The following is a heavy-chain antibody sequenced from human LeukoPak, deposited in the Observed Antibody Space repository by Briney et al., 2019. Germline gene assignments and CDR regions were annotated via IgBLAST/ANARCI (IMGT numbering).Heavy chain of an antibody. V-gene: IGHV3-13*01. CDR3: ARGSAEAYGTYLYDY. CDR1: GFTFSTYD. Sequence: GGSLRLSCAASGFTFSTYDMHWVRQTTTEGLEWVSLIGSAGDTYYAGSVKGRFTISRENAKNSLYLQVNNLRAGDTAVYYCARGSAEAYGTYLYDYWGQGTLVTVSS. D-gene: IGHD4-17*01. J-gene: IGHJ4*02. CDR2: IGSAGDT.